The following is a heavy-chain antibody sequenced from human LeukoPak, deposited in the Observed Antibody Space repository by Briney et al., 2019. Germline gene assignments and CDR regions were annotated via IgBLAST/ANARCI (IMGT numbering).Heavy chain of an antibody. CDR1: GFTFNNYA. J-gene: IGHJ4*02. D-gene: IGHD6-13*01. V-gene: IGHV3-23*01. CDR2: ISGSGGTT. CDR3: AKDRIAAAGTCDY. Sequence: GGSLRLSCAASGFTFNNYAMSWVRQAPGKGLEWVSAISGSGGTTYYADSVRGRFTFSRDNSKNTLYLQMNSLRAEDTAVYYCAKDRIAAAGTCDYWGQGTLVTVSS.